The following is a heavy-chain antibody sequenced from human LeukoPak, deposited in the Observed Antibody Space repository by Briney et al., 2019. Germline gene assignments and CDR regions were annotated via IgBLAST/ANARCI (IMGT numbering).Heavy chain of an antibody. J-gene: IGHJ3*02. D-gene: IGHD5-18*01. CDR1: GFTFSSYG. CDR3: MVTLDAFDI. Sequence: PGGSLRLSCAASGFTFSSYGMHWVRQAPGKGLEWVAVISYDGSNKYYADSVKGRFTISRDNSKNTLYLQMNSLRAEDTAVYYCMVTLDAFDIWGQGTMVTVSS. V-gene: IGHV3-30*03. CDR2: ISYDGSNK.